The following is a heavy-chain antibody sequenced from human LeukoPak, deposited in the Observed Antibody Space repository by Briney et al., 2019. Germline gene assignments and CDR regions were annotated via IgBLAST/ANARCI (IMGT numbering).Heavy chain of an antibody. J-gene: IGHJ5*02. CDR2: IFYSGST. CDR3: ARDDLHSGFDP. CDR1: GGSISSGDCY. Sequence: SETLSLTCTVSGGSISSGDCYWSWIRQPPGKGLEWIGYIFYSGSTYYNPSLKSRVTISVDTSKNQFSLKLSSVTAADTAVYYCARDDLHSGFDPWGQGTLVTVSS. V-gene: IGHV4-30-4*08. D-gene: IGHD3-10*01.